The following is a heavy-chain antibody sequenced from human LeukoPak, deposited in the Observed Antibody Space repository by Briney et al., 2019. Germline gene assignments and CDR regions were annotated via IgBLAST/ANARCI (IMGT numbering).Heavy chain of an antibody. D-gene: IGHD5-12*01. CDR1: GGSFSGYY. Sequence: SETLSLTCAVYGGSFSGYYWSWIRQPPGKGLEWIGEINHSGSTNYNPSLKSRVTISLDSNNRFSLKLSSVTAADTAVYYCAGHWGVGYDYGGAFDIWGQGAKVTVSS. CDR3: AGHWGVGYDYGGAFDI. V-gene: IGHV4-34*01. J-gene: IGHJ3*02. CDR2: INHSGST.